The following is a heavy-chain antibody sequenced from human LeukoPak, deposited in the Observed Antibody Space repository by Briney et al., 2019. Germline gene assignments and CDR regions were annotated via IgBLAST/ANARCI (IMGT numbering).Heavy chain of an antibody. CDR1: GYTFTKYW. D-gene: IGHD2-2*01. CDR2: IHPGDSHT. J-gene: IGHJ2*01. Sequence: GESLKISCEGSGYTFTKYWIGWVRQMPGKGLEWMGIIHPGDSHTWYSPSFQGQVTISADKSISMAYLQWSSLKASDTAMYFCARQPGMTAKSWYFDLWGRGTLVTVSS. CDR3: ARQPGMTAKSWYFDL. V-gene: IGHV5-51*01.